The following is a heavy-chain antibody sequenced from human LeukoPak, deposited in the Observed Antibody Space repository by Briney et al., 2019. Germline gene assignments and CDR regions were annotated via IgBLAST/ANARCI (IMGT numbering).Heavy chain of an antibody. D-gene: IGHD1-26*01. V-gene: IGHV4-59*01. J-gene: IGHJ4*02. CDR2: IYYSGST. CDR3: ARLLKVGELLDY. Sequence: PSETLSLTCTVSGDSFSSYSLSWIRQPPGKGLEWIGCIYYSGSTNYNPSLKSRITISLDTSKNQFSLKLSSVTAADTTVYYCARLLKVGELLDYWGQGTLVTVSS. CDR1: GDSFSSYS.